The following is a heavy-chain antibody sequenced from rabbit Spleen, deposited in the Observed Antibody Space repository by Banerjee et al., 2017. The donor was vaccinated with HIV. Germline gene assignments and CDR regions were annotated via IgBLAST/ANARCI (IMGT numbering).Heavy chain of an antibody. CDR1: GFTLSSYYM. V-gene: IGHV1S45*01. CDR2: IYVGSGGGT. D-gene: IGHD5-1*01. J-gene: IGHJ4*01. CDR3: ARAGEGGDGYLNL. Sequence: QEQLEESAGGLVQPGGSLKLSCKASGFTLSSYYMNWVRQAPGKGLEWIACIYVGSGGGTKYASWAKGRFTISKTSSTTVTLQMTSLTVADTATYFCARAGEGGDGYLNLWGPGTLVTVS.